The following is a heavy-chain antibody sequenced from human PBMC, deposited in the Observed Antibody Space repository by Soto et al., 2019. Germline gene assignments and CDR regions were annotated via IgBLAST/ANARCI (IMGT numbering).Heavy chain of an antibody. Sequence: QVQLVQSGAEVKKPGSSVKVSCKASGGTFSSYAISWVRQAPGQGLEWMGGIIPIFGTANYAQKFKGRVTITEDESTSTAYMEMSSLRSEDTAVYYCARGRSMVRGVNYYYGMDVWGQGTTVTVSS. J-gene: IGHJ6*02. CDR2: IIPIFGTA. D-gene: IGHD3-10*01. CDR1: GGTFSSYA. V-gene: IGHV1-69*12. CDR3: ARGRSMVRGVNYYYGMDV.